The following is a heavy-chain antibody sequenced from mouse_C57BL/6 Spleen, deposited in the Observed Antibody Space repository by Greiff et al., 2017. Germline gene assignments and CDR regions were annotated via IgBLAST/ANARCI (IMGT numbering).Heavy chain of an antibody. Sequence: VQLQQPGAELVRPGSSVKLSCKASGYTFTSYWMHWVKQRPIQGLEWIGNIDPSDSETHYNQKFKDKATLTVDKSSSTAYMQLSSLTSEDSAVYYCARSGDGYYPVPYYFDYWGQGTTLTVSS. CDR3: ARSGDGYYPVPYYFDY. CDR2: IDPSDSET. V-gene: IGHV1-52*01. CDR1: GYTFTSYW. D-gene: IGHD2-3*01. J-gene: IGHJ2*01.